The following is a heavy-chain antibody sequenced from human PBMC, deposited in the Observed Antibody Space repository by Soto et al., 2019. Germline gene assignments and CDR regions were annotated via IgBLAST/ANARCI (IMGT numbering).Heavy chain of an antibody. V-gene: IGHV3-53*01. D-gene: IGHD3-16*01. Sequence: GGSLRLSCVASGLTVSHNYMAWVRQAPEMGLEWVSILYTEGTTYYADSVKGRLTISRDSSKNTLFLQVDSLRAEDTAVYYCVRPRPSGENYGMDVWGQGTTVTVSS. CDR3: VRPRPSGENYGMDV. CDR1: GLTVSHNY. CDR2: LYTEGTT. J-gene: IGHJ6*02.